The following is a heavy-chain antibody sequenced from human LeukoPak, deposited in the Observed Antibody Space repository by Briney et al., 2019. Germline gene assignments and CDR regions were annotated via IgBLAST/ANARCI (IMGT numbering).Heavy chain of an antibody. CDR3: ATCSDP. D-gene: IGHD3-16*01. V-gene: IGHV3-48*03. CDR1: AFTFSSYE. J-gene: IGHJ5*02. CDR2: ISSSGSAI. Sequence: GGSLRLSCAASAFTFSSYEMHWVRQAPGKGLEWISYISSSGSAIYYADSVKGRFTISRDNAKDSLYLQMNSLRAEDTAVYYCATCSDPWGHGTLVTVSS.